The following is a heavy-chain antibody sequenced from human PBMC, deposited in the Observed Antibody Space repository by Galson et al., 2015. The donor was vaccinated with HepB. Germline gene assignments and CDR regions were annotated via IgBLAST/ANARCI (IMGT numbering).Heavy chain of an antibody. V-gene: IGHV3-21*01. CDR3: ARDPEDNSGWDFDY. D-gene: IGHD6-19*01. CDR1: GFTFSTYN. CDR2: ISRSSTYI. Sequence: SLRLSCAASGFTFSTYNMNWVRQAPGKGLEWVSSISRSSTYIYYADSVKGRFTISRDNAENSLYLQMNSLRAEDTAVYYCARDPEDNSGWDFDYWGQGTLVTVSS. J-gene: IGHJ4*02.